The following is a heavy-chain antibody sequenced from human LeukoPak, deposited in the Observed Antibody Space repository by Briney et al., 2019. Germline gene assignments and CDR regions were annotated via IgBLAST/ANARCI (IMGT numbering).Heavy chain of an antibody. CDR1: GGSISSGGYY. V-gene: IGHV4-30-2*01. CDR2: IYHSGST. J-gene: IGHJ4*02. CDR3: ARGSGHGIFGGEVDY. Sequence: PSETLSLTCTVSGGSISSGGYYWSWIRQPPGKGLEWIGYIYHSGSTYYNPSLKSRVTISVDRSKNQFSLKLSSVTAADTAVYYCARGSGHGIFGGEVDYWGQGTLVTVSS. D-gene: IGHD3-3*01.